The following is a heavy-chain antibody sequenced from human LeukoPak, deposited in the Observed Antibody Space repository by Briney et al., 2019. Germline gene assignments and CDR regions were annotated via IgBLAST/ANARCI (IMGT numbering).Heavy chain of an antibody. CDR1: GYTFTSYG. CDR2: ISAYNGNT. V-gene: IGHV1-18*01. D-gene: IGHD2-2*01. CDR3: ARDLEDIVVVPAVPFDY. Sequence: ASVTVSCKASGYTFTSYGISWVRQAPGQGLEWMGWISAYNGNTNYAQKLQGRVTMTTDTSTSTAYMELRSLRSDDTAVYYCARDLEDIVVVPAVPFDYWGQGTLVTVSS. J-gene: IGHJ4*02.